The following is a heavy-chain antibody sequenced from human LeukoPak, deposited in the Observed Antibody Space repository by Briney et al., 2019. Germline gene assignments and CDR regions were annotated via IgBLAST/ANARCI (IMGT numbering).Heavy chain of an antibody. CDR2: ISSSGSTI. V-gene: IGHV3-11*01. CDR1: GFTFSDYY. Sequence: PGGSLRLSCAASGFTFSDYYMSWIRQAPGKGLEWVSHISSSGSTIYYADSVKGRFTISRDNAKNSLYLQMNSLRAEDTAVYYCARTLRRTMVRGVLNWFDPWGQGTLVTVSS. CDR3: ARTLRRTMVRGVLNWFDP. J-gene: IGHJ5*02. D-gene: IGHD3-10*01.